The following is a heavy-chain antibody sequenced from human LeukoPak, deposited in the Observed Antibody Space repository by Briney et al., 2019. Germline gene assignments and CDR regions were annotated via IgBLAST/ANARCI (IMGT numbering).Heavy chain of an antibody. Sequence: GGSLRLSCAASGFTFSSYSMNWVRQAPGTGLEWVSYISSSSRTIYYADSVKGRFTISRDNAKNSLYLQMNTLRAEDTAVYYCARDRHKYNYDSGGYPPYWGQGTLVTVSS. CDR1: GFTFSSYS. CDR3: ARDRHKYNYDSGGYPPY. D-gene: IGHD3-22*01. V-gene: IGHV3-48*01. CDR2: ISSSSRTI. J-gene: IGHJ4*02.